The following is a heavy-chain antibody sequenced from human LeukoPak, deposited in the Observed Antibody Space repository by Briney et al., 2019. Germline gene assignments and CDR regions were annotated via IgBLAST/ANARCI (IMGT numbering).Heavy chain of an antibody. J-gene: IGHJ4*02. Sequence: GGSLRLSCAASGFTFSAFAMTWVRQAPGKGLEWVSTINGDNTYSPDSVKGRISFSSDNSQNTMSLQLRSLRAEDTAVYYCAKDLSYTSGSSDYWGQGTLVTVSS. V-gene: IGHV3-23*01. CDR2: INGDNT. CDR3: AKDLSYTSGSSDY. D-gene: IGHD6-19*01. CDR1: GFTFSAFA.